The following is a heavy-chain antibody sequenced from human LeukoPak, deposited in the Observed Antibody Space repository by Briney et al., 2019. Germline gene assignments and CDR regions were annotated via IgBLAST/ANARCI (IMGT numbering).Heavy chain of an antibody. V-gene: IGHV3-74*01. CDR3: ARVALYYYDSSGYYDFDY. J-gene: IGHJ4*02. CDR2: INLDGSST. D-gene: IGHD3-22*01. Sequence: GGALRLSCAVSGFTFSSYWMHWVRQAPGEGLVWVSRINLDGSSTTYVDSVKGRFTISRDNAKNSLYLQMNSLRAEDTAVYYCARVALYYYDSSGYYDFDYWGQGTLVTVSS. CDR1: GFTFSSYW.